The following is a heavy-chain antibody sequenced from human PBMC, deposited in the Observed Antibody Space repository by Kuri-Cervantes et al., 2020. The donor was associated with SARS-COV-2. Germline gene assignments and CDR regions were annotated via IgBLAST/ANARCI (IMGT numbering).Heavy chain of an antibody. Sequence: GGSLRLSCAASGFTVNNNYMSWVRQAPGKGLEWVSAISGSGGSTYYADSVKGRFTISRDNSKNTLYLQMNSLRAEDTAVYYCAKGGAADNHYYYYYGMDVWGQGTTVTVSS. CDR3: AKGGAADNHYYYYYGMDV. J-gene: IGHJ6*02. CDR2: ISGSGGST. V-gene: IGHV3-23*01. CDR1: GFTVNNNY. D-gene: IGHD3-16*01.